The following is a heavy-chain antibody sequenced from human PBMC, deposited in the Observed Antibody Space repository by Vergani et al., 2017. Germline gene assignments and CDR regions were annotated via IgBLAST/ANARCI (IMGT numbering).Heavy chain of an antibody. CDR2: IYPGDSEV. CDR3: ASGGHGSENGGALQL. D-gene: IGHD3-10*01. V-gene: IGHV5-51*03. Sequence: EVQLVQSGAEVKKPGESLKISCQAFGYIFSNFWIGWVRQRPGRGLVWMGIIYPGDSEVKSNPTFRGQVIFSVDTSVNTAYLQWRSLQASDTATYCCASGGHGSENGGALQLWGQGTNITVSS. J-gene: IGHJ3*01. CDR1: GYIFSNFW.